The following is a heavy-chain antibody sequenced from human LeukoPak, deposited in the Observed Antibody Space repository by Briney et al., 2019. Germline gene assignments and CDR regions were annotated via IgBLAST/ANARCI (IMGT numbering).Heavy chain of an antibody. V-gene: IGHV4-39*01. CDR2: IYYSGST. CDR1: GGSIRSSSYY. D-gene: IGHD6-13*01. J-gene: IGHJ4*02. CDR3: ARHAIAIAAAGLFDY. Sequence: PLETLSLTCTVSGGSIRSSSYYWGWIRQPPGKGLEWIGSIYYSGSTYYNPSLKSRVTISVDTSKNQFSLKLSSVTAADTAVYYCARHAIAIAAAGLFDYWGRGTLVTVSS.